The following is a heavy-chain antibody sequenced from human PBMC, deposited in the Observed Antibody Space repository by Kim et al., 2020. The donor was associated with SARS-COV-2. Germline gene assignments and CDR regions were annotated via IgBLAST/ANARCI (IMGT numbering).Heavy chain of an antibody. V-gene: IGHV4-59*01. CDR3: ARLGLGYCSGGSCQNAFDI. Sequence: SETLSLTCTVSGGSISSYYWSWIRQPPGKGLELIWYIYYSGSTNYNPSLKSRVTISVDTSKNQFSLKLSSVTAADTAVYYCARLGLGYCSGGSCQNAFDIWGQSTMVPVSS. J-gene: IGHJ3*02. CDR2: IYYSGST. D-gene: IGHD2-15*01. CDR1: GGSISSYY.